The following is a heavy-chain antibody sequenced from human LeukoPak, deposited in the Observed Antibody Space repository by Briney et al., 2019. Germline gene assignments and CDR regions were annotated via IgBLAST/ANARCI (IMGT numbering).Heavy chain of an antibody. CDR3: ARGRFGRAYYDSSGYYYDY. Sequence: PSETLFLTCTVSGGSISSYYWSWIRQPPGKELEWIGYIHYSGSTNYNPSLKSRVTMSVDTSKNQFSLKLSSVTAADTAVYYCARGRFGRAYYDSSGYYYDYWGQGTLVTVSS. CDR2: IHYSGST. D-gene: IGHD3-22*01. CDR1: GGSISSYY. V-gene: IGHV4-59*12. J-gene: IGHJ4*02.